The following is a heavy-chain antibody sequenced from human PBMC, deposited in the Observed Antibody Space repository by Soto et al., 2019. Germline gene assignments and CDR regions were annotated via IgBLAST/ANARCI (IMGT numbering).Heavy chain of an antibody. J-gene: IGHJ4*02. D-gene: IGHD1-26*01. CDR3: ARDQGGSYYGYGYFDY. CDR1: GGSISSGDYY. CDR2: IYYSGST. V-gene: IGHV4-30-4*01. Sequence: TLSLTCTVSGGSISSGDYYWSWIRQPPGKGLEWIGYIYYSGSTYYNPSLKSRVTISVDTSKNQFSLKLSSVTAADTAVYYCARDQGGSYYGYGYFDYWGQGTLVTVSS.